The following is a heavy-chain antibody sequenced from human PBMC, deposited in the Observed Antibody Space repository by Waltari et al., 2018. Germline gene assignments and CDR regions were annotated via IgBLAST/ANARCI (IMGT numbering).Heavy chain of an antibody. D-gene: IGHD2-2*01. CDR2: IRSKVYEETT. J-gene: IGHJ4*02. CDR1: GFTFGDYA. CDR3: TRVRVRSTTSCYKY. V-gene: IGHV3-49*04. Sequence: GSGGGLVQPGRSLRLSCRASGFTFGDYAMSWVRQAPGKGLEWLGFIRSKVYEETTEYAASVKGRITISRDDSKSIAYLQIDSLQSEDTAVYYCTRVRVRSTTSCYKYWGQGTLVTVSS.